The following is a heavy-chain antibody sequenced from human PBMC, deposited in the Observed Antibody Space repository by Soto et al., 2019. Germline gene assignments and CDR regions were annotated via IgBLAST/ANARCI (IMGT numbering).Heavy chain of an antibody. CDR1: GGSFSGYY. V-gene: IGHV4-34*01. Sequence: PSETLSLTCAVDGGSFSGYYWTWIRQPPGTGLEWIGEINHIGSTNYNPSLESRVTISVDTSKNQFSLKLTSVTAADTAVYYCARDKIPGLFDYWGQGTLVTSPQ. CDR2: INHIGST. D-gene: IGHD2-21*01. J-gene: IGHJ4*02. CDR3: ARDKIPGLFDY.